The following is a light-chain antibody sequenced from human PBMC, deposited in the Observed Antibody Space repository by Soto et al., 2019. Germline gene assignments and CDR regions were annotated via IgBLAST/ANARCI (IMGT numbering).Light chain of an antibody. CDR2: GNS. CDR1: SSNIGAGYD. J-gene: IGLJ2*01. V-gene: IGLV1-40*01. Sequence: QAVLTQPPSVSGAPGQRVTISCTGSSSNIGAGYDVHWYQQLPGTAPKLLIYGNSNRPSGVPDRFSGSKSGTSASLAITGLQAEDEADYYCQSYDSSAHVVFGGGTQLTV. CDR3: QSYDSSAHVV.